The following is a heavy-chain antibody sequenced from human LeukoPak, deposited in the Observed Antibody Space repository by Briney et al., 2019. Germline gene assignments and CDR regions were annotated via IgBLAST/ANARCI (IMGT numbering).Heavy chain of an antibody. CDR1: GFTFSSYA. Sequence: GGSLRLSCAASGFTFSSYAMHWVRQAPGKGLEWVAVISYDGSNKYYADSVKGRFTISRDNSKNTLYLQMNSLRAEDTAVYYCARDGDGYNFLDYWGQGTLVTVSS. D-gene: IGHD5-24*01. J-gene: IGHJ4*02. V-gene: IGHV3-30-3*01. CDR3: ARDGDGYNFLDY. CDR2: ISYDGSNK.